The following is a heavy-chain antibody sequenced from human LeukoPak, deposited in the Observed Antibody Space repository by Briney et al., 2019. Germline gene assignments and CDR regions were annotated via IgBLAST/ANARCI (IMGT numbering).Heavy chain of an antibody. V-gene: IGHV4-38-2*02. Sequence: SETLSLTCTVSGYSISSGYYWGWIRQPPGKGLEWIGSIYHSGSTYYNPSLKSQVTISVDTSKNNFSLKLSSVTAADTAVYYCARSAYCTNGVCSRGFCYYYYYMDVRGKGTTVTVSS. CDR2: IYHSGST. CDR1: GYSISSGYY. D-gene: IGHD2-8*01. CDR3: ARSAYCTNGVCSRGFCYYYYYMDV. J-gene: IGHJ6*03.